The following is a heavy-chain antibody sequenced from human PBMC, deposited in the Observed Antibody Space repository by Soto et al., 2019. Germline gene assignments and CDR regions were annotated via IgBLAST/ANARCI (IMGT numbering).Heavy chain of an antibody. CDR2: MNPNNGNT. D-gene: IGHD4-4*01. Sequence: QVQLVQSGAEVKKPGASVKVSCKTSGYTFTSYDINWVRQAAGQGLEWMGWMNPNNGNTGYAQKFQGRVTMTRNTSESTAYMELNSLRSEDTAVYYCARGLKMTTGTHYYYYYMDLWGKGTTVTVSS. J-gene: IGHJ6*03. CDR3: ARGLKMTTGTHYYYYYMDL. CDR1: GYTFTSYD. V-gene: IGHV1-8*01.